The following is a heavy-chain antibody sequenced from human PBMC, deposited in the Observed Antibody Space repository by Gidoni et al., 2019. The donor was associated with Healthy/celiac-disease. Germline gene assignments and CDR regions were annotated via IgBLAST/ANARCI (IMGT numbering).Heavy chain of an antibody. Sequence: EVQLVESGCGWVKPGGSLRLSCAASGFTFSNAWMSWVRQAPGKGLECVGRIKSKTDGGTTDHAAPVKGRFTISRDDSKNTLYLQMNSLKTEDTAVYYCTTAEGSSSPLVMDGWGQGTTVTVSS. CDR1: GFTFSNAW. CDR3: TTAEGSSSPLVMDG. J-gene: IGHJ6*02. D-gene: IGHD6-13*01. V-gene: IGHV3-15*01. CDR2: IKSKTDGGTT.